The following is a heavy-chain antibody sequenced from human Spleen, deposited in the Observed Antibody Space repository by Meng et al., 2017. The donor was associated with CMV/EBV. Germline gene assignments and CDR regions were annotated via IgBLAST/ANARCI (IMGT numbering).Heavy chain of an antibody. V-gene: IGHV4-61*01. CDR2: IYYRGGT. D-gene: IGHD3-10*01. J-gene: IGHJ5*02. CDR3: ARAAFTMDRGVINYFDP. CDR1: NGSVSSDSHY. Sequence: SETLSLTCTVSNGSVSSDSHYWSWLRQPPGKGLEWIGYIYYRGGTNYNPSLKSRVTISVDTSRNQFSLKLRSVTAADTAVYYCARAAFTMDRGVINYFDPWGQGTLVTVSS.